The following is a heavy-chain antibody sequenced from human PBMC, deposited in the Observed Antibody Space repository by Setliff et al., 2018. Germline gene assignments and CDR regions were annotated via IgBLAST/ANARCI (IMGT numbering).Heavy chain of an antibody. CDR1: GFTFSSFW. CDR3: AREYYDSSGFSYGMDV. J-gene: IGHJ6*02. V-gene: IGHV3-7*01. CDR2: INQDGSGK. Sequence: SGGSLRLSCAASGFTFSSFWMSWVRQSPGKGLEWVANINQDGSGKYYVDSVKGRFTISGDNAKNTQYLQMHSLRVEDTAVYYCAREYYDSSGFSYGMDVWGQGTTVTVSS. D-gene: IGHD3-22*01.